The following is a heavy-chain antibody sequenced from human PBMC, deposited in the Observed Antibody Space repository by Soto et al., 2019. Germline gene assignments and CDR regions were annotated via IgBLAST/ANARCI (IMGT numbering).Heavy chain of an antibody. V-gene: IGHV4-39*01. CDR2: IYYSGST. Sequence: SETLYLTCTVSGGSISSSSYYWGWIRQPPGKGLEWIGSIYYSGSTYYNPSLKSRVTISVDTSKNQFSLKLSSVTAADTAVYYCASQDSSSWYWFDPWGQGTLGTVSS. CDR1: GGSISSSSYY. CDR3: ASQDSSSWYWFDP. J-gene: IGHJ5*02. D-gene: IGHD6-13*01.